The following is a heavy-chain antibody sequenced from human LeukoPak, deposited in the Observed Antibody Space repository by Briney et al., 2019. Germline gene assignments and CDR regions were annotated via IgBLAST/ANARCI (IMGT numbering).Heavy chain of an antibody. CDR1: GFIFIGYG. V-gene: IGHV3-30*02. CDR3: ARRSDD. CDR2: IRPDGHNK. Sequence: GGSLRLSCAASGFIFIGYGMHWVRQAPGKGPEWVAFIRPDGHNKYYADSVKGRFMISRDNSKNTVDLQMNSLRGDDTAMYYCARRSDDWGQGTLVTVSS. J-gene: IGHJ4*02.